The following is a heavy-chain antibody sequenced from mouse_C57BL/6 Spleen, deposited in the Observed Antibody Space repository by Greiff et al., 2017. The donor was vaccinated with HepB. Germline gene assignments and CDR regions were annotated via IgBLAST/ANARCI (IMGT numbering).Heavy chain of an antibody. CDR3: ANYYYGSALYAMDY. D-gene: IGHD1-1*01. J-gene: IGHJ4*01. CDR2: INPSSGYT. CDR1: GYTFTSYW. Sequence: QVQLKQSGAELAKPGASVKLSCKASGYTFTSYWMHWVKQRPGQGLEWIGYINPSSGYTKYNQKFKDKATLTADKSSSTAYMQLSSLTYEDSAVYYCANYYYGSALYAMDYWGQGTSVTVSS. V-gene: IGHV1-7*01.